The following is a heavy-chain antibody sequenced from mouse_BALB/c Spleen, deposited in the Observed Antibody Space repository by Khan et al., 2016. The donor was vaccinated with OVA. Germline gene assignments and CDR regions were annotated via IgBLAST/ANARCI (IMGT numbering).Heavy chain of an antibody. CDR1: GFTFTDYY. D-gene: IGHD1-1*01. J-gene: IGHJ3*01. Sequence: EVELVESGRGFMQPGGTLKLSCATSGFTFTDYYVYWVRQTPERGLEWVAYISNRGTTAYYPDTVRGRFTSCRDTAKKTLYMIKSRQNYENTAIYYGATPGGSRCFAYWGQGTLVTVSA. CDR3: ATPGGSRCFAY. V-gene: IGHV5-12*02. CDR2: ISNRGTTA.